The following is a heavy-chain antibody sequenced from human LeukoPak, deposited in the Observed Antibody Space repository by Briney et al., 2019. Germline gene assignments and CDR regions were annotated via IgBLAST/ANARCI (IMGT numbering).Heavy chain of an antibody. CDR1: GYTFTSYY. J-gene: IGHJ4*02. D-gene: IGHD6-13*01. V-gene: IGHV1-46*01. Sequence: PEASVKVSCKASGYTFTSYYMHWVRQAPGQGLEWMGIINPSAGSTSYAQKFQGRVTMTEDTSTDTAYMELSSLRSEDTAVYYCATPRSIAAAEGEGLFDYWGQGTLVTVSS. CDR2: INPSAGST. CDR3: ATPRSIAAAEGEGLFDY.